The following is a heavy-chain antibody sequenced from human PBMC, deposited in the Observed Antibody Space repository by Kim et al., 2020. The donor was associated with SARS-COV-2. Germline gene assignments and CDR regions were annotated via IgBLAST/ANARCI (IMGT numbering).Heavy chain of an antibody. CDR1: GYTFTSYY. V-gene: IGHV1-46*01. J-gene: IGHJ6*02. D-gene: IGHD3-22*01. CDR3: ARGTRSGYLYYYYGMDV. Sequence: ASVKVSCKASGYTFTSYYMHWVRQAPGQGLEWMGIINTSGGSTSYAQKFQGRVTMTRDTSTSTVYMELSSLRSEDTAVYYCARGTRSGYLYYYYGMDVWGQGTTVTVSS. CDR2: INTSGGST.